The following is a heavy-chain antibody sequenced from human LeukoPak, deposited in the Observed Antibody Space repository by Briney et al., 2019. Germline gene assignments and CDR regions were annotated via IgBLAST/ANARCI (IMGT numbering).Heavy chain of an antibody. J-gene: IGHJ5*02. CDR1: GGSISSSSYY. CDR3: ARRSSSNWFDP. CDR2: IYYSGST. V-gene: IGHV4-39*01. Sequence: PSETLSLTCTVSGGSISSSSYYWGWIRQPPGKGREWIGSIYYSGSTYYNPSLKSRVTISVDTSKIQFSLMLNSVTAADTAVYYCARRSSSNWFDPWGQGTLVTVSS. D-gene: IGHD6-6*01.